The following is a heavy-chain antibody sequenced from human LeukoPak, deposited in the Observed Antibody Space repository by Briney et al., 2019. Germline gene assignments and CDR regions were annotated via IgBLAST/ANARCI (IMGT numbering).Heavy chain of an antibody. CDR1: GDSISSSSYY. V-gene: IGHV4-39*02. Sequence: PSETLSLTCNVSGDSISSSSYYWSWIRVPPGKGLEWIGSIYYAGSTYHNPSLKSRVTLSVDTSTNHFSLNIKSVTAADTAMYYCARGRRIVVLPGRGYFDLWGRGTLVTVSS. D-gene: IGHD4/OR15-4a*01. CDR3: ARGRRIVVLPGRGYFDL. CDR2: IYYAGST. J-gene: IGHJ2*01.